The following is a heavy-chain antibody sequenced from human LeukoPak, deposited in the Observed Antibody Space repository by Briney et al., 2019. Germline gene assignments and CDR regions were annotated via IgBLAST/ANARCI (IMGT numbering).Heavy chain of an antibody. V-gene: IGHV3-23*01. CDR3: ALSGGNYDF. Sequence: PGGSLRLSCPASGFTFSSYAMSWVRQAPGKGLEWVSSISGSGGSTNYADSVKGRFTISRDKSKNTLYLQMASLRADDSAVYYCALSGGNYDFWGQGTLVTVSS. CDR1: GFTFSSYA. D-gene: IGHD4/OR15-4a*01. CDR2: ISGSGGST. J-gene: IGHJ4*02.